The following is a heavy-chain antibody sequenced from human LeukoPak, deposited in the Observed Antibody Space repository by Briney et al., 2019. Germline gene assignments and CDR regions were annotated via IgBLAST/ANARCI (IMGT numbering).Heavy chain of an antibody. CDR3: AKARNNYYDSSGRKKNWYFDL. Sequence: GGSLRLSCAASGLTFSSYAMSWVRQAPGKGLQSVSAISDSGGSTYYADSVKGRFTISRDNSKNTLYLQMNSLRAEDTAVYYCAKARNNYYDSSGRKKNWYFDLWGRGTPVTVSS. CDR2: ISDSGGST. J-gene: IGHJ2*01. V-gene: IGHV3-23*01. D-gene: IGHD3-22*01. CDR1: GLTFSSYA.